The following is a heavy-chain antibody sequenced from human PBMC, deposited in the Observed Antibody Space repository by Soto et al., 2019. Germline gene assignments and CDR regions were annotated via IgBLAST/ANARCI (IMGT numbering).Heavy chain of an antibody. CDR2: IYYSGST. J-gene: IGHJ5*02. V-gene: IGHV4-59*01. Sequence: QVQLQESGPGLVKPSETLSLTCTVSGGSISSYYWSWIRQPPGKGLEWIGYIYYSGSTNYNPSLKSRVTISVDTSKNQFSLKLSSVTAADTAVYYCARDVNRYRSGGSCYSDWFDPWGQGTLVTVSS. CDR1: GGSISSYY. D-gene: IGHD2-15*01. CDR3: ARDVNRYRSGGSCYSDWFDP.